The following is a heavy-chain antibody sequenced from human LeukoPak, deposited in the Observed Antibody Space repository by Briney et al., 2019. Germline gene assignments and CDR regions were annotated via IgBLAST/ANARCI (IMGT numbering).Heavy chain of an antibody. Sequence: SETLSLTCGVSGYSISSGYYWGWIRQPPGKGLEWIGSISHSGSTSYNASLKSRVTISVDTSKNQFSLKLTSVTAADTAVYYCAREWGSGSYYNWYNFDFWGQGTLVTVSS. CDR3: AREWGSGSYYNWYNFDF. CDR1: GYSISSGYY. D-gene: IGHD3-10*01. CDR2: ISHSGST. V-gene: IGHV4-38-2*02. J-gene: IGHJ4*02.